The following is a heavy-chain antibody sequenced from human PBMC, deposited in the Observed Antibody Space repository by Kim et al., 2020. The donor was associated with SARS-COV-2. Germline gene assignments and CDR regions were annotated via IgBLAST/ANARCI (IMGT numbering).Heavy chain of an antibody. J-gene: IGHJ4*02. CDR1: GYTFTSYA. V-gene: IGHV1-3*01. Sequence: ASVKVSCKASGYTFTSYAMHWVRQAPGQRLEWMGWINAGNGNTKYSQKFQGRVTITRDTSASTAYMELSSLRSEDTAVYYCARGDDSSGYYWYYFDYWGQGTLVTVSS. CDR2: INAGNGNT. CDR3: ARGDDSSGYYWYYFDY. D-gene: IGHD3-22*01.